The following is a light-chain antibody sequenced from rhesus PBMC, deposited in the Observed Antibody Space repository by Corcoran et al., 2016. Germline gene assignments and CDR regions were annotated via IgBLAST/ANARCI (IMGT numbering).Light chain of an antibody. V-gene: IGLV2-23*01. J-gene: IGLJ1*01. CDR2: DVN. CDR3: SSYAVRDTFI. Sequence: QAALTQPPSVSGSPGQSVTISCTGTSSDIGGYNYVSWYHQHPGKAPKLMISDVNKRPSGVSDRFSGSKSGNTASLTISGLQAEDEADYYCSSYAVRDTFIFGGGTRLTVL. CDR1: SSDIGGYNY.